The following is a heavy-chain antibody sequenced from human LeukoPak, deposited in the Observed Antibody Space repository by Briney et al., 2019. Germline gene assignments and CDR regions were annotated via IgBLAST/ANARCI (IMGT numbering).Heavy chain of an antibody. J-gene: IGHJ4*02. CDR1: GGSFSGHY. CDR2: INHSGST. D-gene: IGHD3-3*01. CDR3: ASGQYYDLWSGYYVD. V-gene: IGHV4-34*01. Sequence: SETLSLTCAVYGGSFSGHYWRWIRQPPGKGLEWIGEINHSGSTNYIPSLESRVTISVDTSKNHFSLKLSYVTAADTAVYYCASGQYYDLWSGYYVDWGPGTLVTVSA.